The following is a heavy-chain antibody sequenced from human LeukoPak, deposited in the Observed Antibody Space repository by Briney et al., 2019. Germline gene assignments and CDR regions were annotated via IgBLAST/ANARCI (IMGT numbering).Heavy chain of an antibody. CDR2: IYWNDAE. CDR1: GFSLTTIQGG. J-gene: IGHJ4*02. CDR3: ARGRGSARSSLFDY. D-gene: IGHD3-3*01. Sequence: SGPTLAKPPQTLTLTCTFSGFSLTTIQGGVGWLRQDPGKALEWLALIYWNDAEYYSPSLKTRLTIIKDPSKNQVVLKMTNIDAVDRGTYYCARGRGSARSSLFDYWGQGTLVTVSS. V-gene: IGHV2-5*04.